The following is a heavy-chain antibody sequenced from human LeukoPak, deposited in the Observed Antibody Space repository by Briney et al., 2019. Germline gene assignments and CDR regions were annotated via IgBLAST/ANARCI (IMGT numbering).Heavy chain of an antibody. D-gene: IGHD6-13*01. J-gene: IGHJ4*02. Sequence: SETLSLTCTVSGGSIGSYYWSWIRQPPGKGLEWIGYIYYTGSTRYNPSLKSRVTISVDTSKNQFSLKVDSVTAADTAVYSCARQVAATAPFGYWGRGTLVTVSS. CDR2: IYYTGST. V-gene: IGHV4-59*01. CDR1: GGSIGSYY. CDR3: ARQVAATAPFGY.